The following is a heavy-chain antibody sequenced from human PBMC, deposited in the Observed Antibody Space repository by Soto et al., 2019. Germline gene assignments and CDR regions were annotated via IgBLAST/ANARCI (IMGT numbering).Heavy chain of an antibody. J-gene: IGHJ5*02. CDR3: ARYSPPKKSFDSNPGWLDP. V-gene: IGHV4-59*01. CDR2: VYDSGTS. Sequence: QVQLQESGPGLVLPSETLSLTCTVSGCSMNSYYWTWVRQPPGKGLEWIGYVYDSGTSKYNESLESRITMSLDKSRNHFSLSRSYVTAADTAVYFCARYSPPKKSFDSNPGWLDPWGQGTLVAVSS. D-gene: IGHD2-21*01. CDR1: GCSMNSYY.